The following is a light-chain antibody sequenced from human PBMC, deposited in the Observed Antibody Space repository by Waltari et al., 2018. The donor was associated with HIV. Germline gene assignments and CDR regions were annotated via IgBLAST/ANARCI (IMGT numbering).Light chain of an antibody. V-gene: IGKV1-39*01. J-gene: IGKJ1*01. CDR1: QSINSY. CDR3: QQSYSTPRT. Sequence: DIQMTQSPSSLSASVGDRVIITCRASQSINSYLNWYQQKPGKAPKLLIYAASSLQSGVPSRFSGSGSGTDFTLTISSLQIEEFATYYCQQSYSTPRTFGEGTKVEIK. CDR2: AAS.